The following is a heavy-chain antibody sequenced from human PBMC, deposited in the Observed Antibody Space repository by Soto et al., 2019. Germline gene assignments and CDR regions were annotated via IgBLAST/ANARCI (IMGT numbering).Heavy chain of an antibody. CDR2: IYYSGST. V-gene: IGHV4-61*01. D-gene: IGHD3-10*01. Sequence: ETLSLTCTVSGGSVSSGSHYWSWIRQPPGKGLEWIGYIYYSGSTNYNPSLKSRVIISVDTSKNQFSLNLSSVTAADTAVYYCARGYYGSESGGYYFDYWGQGTLVTVPS. J-gene: IGHJ4*02. CDR1: GGSVSSGSHY. CDR3: ARGYYGSESGGYYFDY.